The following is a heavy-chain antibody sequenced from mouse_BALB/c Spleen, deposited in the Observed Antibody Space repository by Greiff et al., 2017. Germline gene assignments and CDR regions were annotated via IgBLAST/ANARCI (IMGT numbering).Heavy chain of an antibody. CDR1: GYTFTSYY. CDR2: INPSNGGT. Sequence: VKLMESGAELVKPGASVKLSCKASGYTFTSYYMYWVKQRPGQGLEWIGEINPSNGGTNFNEKFKSKATLTVDKSSSTAYMQLSSLTSEDSAVYYCTQVITRDWYFDVWGAGTTVTVSS. V-gene: IGHV1S81*02. J-gene: IGHJ1*01. CDR3: TQVITRDWYFDV. D-gene: IGHD1-1*01.